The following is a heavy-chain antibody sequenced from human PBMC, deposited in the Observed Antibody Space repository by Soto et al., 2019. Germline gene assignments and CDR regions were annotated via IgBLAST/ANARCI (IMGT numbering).Heavy chain of an antibody. D-gene: IGHD4-17*01. CDR2: IWYDGSNK. J-gene: IGHJ4*02. Sequence: QVQLVESGGGVVQPGRSLRLSCAASGFTFSSYGMHWVRQAPGKGLEWVAVIWYDGSNKYYADSVKGRFTISRDNSKNTLYLQMNSLRAEDTAVYYYARDEGGAVTTSPFDYWGQGTLVTVSS. CDR1: GFTFSSYG. CDR3: ARDEGGAVTTSPFDY. V-gene: IGHV3-33*01.